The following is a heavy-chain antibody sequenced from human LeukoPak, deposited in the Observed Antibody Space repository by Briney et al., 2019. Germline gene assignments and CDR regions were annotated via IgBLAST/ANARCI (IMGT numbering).Heavy chain of an antibody. CDR2: ISSSSSYI. CDR3: ARDLGYCSGGSCYSAWFDP. Sequence: PGGSLRPSCAASGFTFSSYSMNWVRQAPGKGLEWVSSISSSSSYIYYADSVKGRFTIPRDNAKNSLYLQMNSLRAEDTAVYYCARDLGYCSGGSCYSAWFDPWGQGTLVTVSS. J-gene: IGHJ5*02. V-gene: IGHV3-21*01. CDR1: GFTFSSYS. D-gene: IGHD2-15*01.